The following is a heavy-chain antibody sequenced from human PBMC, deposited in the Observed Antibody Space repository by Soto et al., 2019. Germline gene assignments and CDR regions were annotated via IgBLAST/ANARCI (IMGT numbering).Heavy chain of an antibody. Sequence: QVQLVQSGAEVKKPGSLVKVSCKASGGTFSSYAISWVRQAPGQGLEWMGGIIPIFGTANYAQKFQGRVTITADESTSTAYMELSSLRSEDTAVYYCARVGYCSGGSCRENWFDPWGQGTLVTVSS. CDR2: IIPIFGTA. J-gene: IGHJ5*02. D-gene: IGHD2-15*01. CDR1: GGTFSSYA. CDR3: ARVGYCSGGSCRENWFDP. V-gene: IGHV1-69*01.